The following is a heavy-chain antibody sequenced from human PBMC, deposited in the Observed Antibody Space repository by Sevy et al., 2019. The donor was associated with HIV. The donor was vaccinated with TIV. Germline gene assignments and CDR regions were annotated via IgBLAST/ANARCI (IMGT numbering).Heavy chain of an antibody. CDR3: ARVDLPYCSGGSCYRVGYSDL. J-gene: IGHJ2*01. V-gene: IGHV3-11*01. CDR1: GFTFSDYY. CDR2: ISSSGSTI. D-gene: IGHD2-15*01. Sequence: GGSLRLSCAASGFTFSDYYMNWIRQAPGKGLEWVSYISSSGSTIYYADSVKGRFTISRDNPKNSLYLQMNSLRAEDTAVYYCARVDLPYCSGGSCYRVGYSDLWGRGTLVTVSS.